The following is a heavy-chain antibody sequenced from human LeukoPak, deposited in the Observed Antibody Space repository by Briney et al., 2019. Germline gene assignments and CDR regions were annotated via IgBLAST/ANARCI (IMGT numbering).Heavy chain of an antibody. V-gene: IGHV3-48*03. D-gene: IGHD4-17*01. J-gene: IGHJ6*03. CDR3: ARDYGDYEPGRHHYYYYYMDV. CDR2: ISSSGSTI. CDR1: GFTFSSYE. Sequence: GGSLRLSCAASGFTFSSYEMNWVRQAPGKGLEWVSYISSSGSTIYYADSVKGRFTMSRDNAKKSLFLQMNSLRAEDTAVYYCARDYGDYEPGRHHYYYYYMDVWGKGTTVTVSS.